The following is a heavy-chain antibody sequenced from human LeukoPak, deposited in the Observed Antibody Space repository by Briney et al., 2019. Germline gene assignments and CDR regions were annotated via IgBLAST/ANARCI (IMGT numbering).Heavy chain of an antibody. J-gene: IGHJ3*02. V-gene: IGHV1-8*03. D-gene: IGHD3/OR15-3a*01. CDR2: VNPDTGNT. CDR3: ARRGLVAGIYDLVYGFDI. CDR1: GYSFTTFH. Sequence: ASVKVSCKAAGYSFTTFHINWVRQAPGRGPEWMGWVNPDTGNTGFAQKFQGRVTITQNSSVTTVYMELSSLTSEDTAVYYCARRGLVAGIYDLVYGFDIWGQGTMVTVSS.